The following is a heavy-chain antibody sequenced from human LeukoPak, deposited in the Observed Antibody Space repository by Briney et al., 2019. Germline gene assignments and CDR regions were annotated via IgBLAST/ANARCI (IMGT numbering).Heavy chain of an antibody. V-gene: IGHV4-59*05. CDR2: IYSSGST. CDR1: GDSIIGYY. CDR3: AKSGGYGLIDY. Sequence: SETLSLTCSVSGDSIIGYYWGWIRQPPGKGLEWIGSIYSSGSTYYNASLQSRVTISIETSKNQISLRLNSVTAADTAMYYCAKSGGYGLIDYWGQGTLVTVSS. D-gene: IGHD1-26*01. J-gene: IGHJ4*02.